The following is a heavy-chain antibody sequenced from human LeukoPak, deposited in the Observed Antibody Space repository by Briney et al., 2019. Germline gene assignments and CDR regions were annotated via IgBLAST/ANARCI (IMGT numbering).Heavy chain of an antibody. Sequence: PGGSLRLSCTGSGFSFTNYAMHWVRQAPGKGLEWVANIKQDGSEKYYVDSVKGRFTISRDNAKNSLYLQMNSLRAEDTAVYYCARDRSPQHWGQGTLVTVSS. CDR3: ARDRSPQH. CDR1: GFSFTNYA. V-gene: IGHV3-7*03. CDR2: IKQDGSEK. D-gene: IGHD3-16*02. J-gene: IGHJ1*01.